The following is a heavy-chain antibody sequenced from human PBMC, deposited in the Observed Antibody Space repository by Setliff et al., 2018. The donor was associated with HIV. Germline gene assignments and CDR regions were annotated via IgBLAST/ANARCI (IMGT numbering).Heavy chain of an antibody. CDR3: ACGAAAGTDYFDSSGSFGWFDP. CDR1: GGSISSSNYY. Sequence: SETLSLTCTVSGGSISSSNYYWGWIRQPPGKGLEWIGSIYYSGSTYYNPSLKSRVTISVDTSKNQFSLKLSSVAAADTAVYYCACGAAAGTDYFDSSGSFGWFDPWGQGTLVTVSS. CDR2: IYYSGST. V-gene: IGHV4-39*01. D-gene: IGHD3-22*01. J-gene: IGHJ5*02.